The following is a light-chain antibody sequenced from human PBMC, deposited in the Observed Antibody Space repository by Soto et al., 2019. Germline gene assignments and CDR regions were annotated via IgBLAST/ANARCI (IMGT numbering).Light chain of an antibody. CDR2: AAS. Sequence: IQMTQSPSSLSASVGDRVAITCRASRAINNYLNWYQQKAGKAPNLLIYAASNVPTGVPSRFNASGSGTDFTLTISGLQPEDVATYFCQQSYNTPLTFGGGTKVEIK. CDR3: QQSYNTPLT. V-gene: IGKV1-39*01. J-gene: IGKJ4*01. CDR1: RAINNY.